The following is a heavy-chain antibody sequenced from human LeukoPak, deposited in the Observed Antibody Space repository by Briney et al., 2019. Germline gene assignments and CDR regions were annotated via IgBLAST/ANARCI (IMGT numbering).Heavy chain of an antibody. V-gene: IGHV4-34*01. CDR3: ARQTGSGLFILP. CDR1: GGSFSGYY. D-gene: IGHD3/OR15-3a*01. J-gene: IGHJ4*02. CDR2: INHSGST. Sequence: PSETLSLTCAVYGGSFSGYYWSWIRQPPGKGLEWIGEINHSGSTNYNPSLKSRVTISVDTSKNQFSLKLTSVTAADTAVYYCARQTGSGLFILPGGQGTLVTVSS.